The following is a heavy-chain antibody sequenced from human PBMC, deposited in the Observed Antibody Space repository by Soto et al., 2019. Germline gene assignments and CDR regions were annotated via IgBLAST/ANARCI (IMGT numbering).Heavy chain of an antibody. D-gene: IGHD3-3*01. CDR1: GFTFSSYA. J-gene: IGHJ4*02. V-gene: IGHV3-23*01. CDR3: AKGITIFGVVAGIDY. CDR2: ISGSGGST. Sequence: PGGSLRLSCAASGFTFSSYAMSWVRQAPGKGLEWVSAISGSGGSTYYADSVKGRFTISRDNSKNTLYLQMNSLRAEDTAVYYCAKGITIFGVVAGIDYWGQGTLVTVSS.